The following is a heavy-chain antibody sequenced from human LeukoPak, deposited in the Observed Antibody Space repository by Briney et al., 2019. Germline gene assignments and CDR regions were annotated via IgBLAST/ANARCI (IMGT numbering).Heavy chain of an antibody. J-gene: IGHJ3*02. CDR2: ISSSSSYI. Sequence: PGGSLGLSCAASGFTFSSYSMNWVRQAPGKGLEWVSSISSSSSYIYYADSVKGRFTISRDNAKNSLYLQMNSLRAEDTAVYYCAKPPGYNFGNVFDIWGQGTMVTVSS. V-gene: IGHV3-21*04. D-gene: IGHD5-18*01. CDR3: AKPPGYNFGNVFDI. CDR1: GFTFSSYS.